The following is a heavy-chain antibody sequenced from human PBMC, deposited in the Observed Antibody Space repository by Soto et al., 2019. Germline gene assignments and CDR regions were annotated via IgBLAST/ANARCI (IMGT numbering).Heavy chain of an antibody. CDR1: GCSISSYY. Sequence: SETLSLTCTVSGCSISSYYWSWIRQPPGKGLEWIGYIYYSGSTNYNPSLKSRVTISVDTSKNQFSLKLSSVTAADTAVCYCARGAPLGYSGYDYWGQGTLVTVSS. J-gene: IGHJ4*02. CDR2: IYYSGST. D-gene: IGHD5-12*01. CDR3: ARGAPLGYSGYDY. V-gene: IGHV4-59*08.